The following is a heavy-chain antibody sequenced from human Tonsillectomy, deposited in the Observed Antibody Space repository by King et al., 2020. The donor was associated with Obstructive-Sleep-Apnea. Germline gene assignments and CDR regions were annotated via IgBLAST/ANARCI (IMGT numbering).Heavy chain of an antibody. V-gene: IGHV3-23*04. Sequence: VQLVQSGGGLVQPGGSLRLSCAASGFTFSSYAMTWVRQAPGKGLEWVSAISGSGGNTYYTDSVKGRFTISRDNSKNTLYLQMNSLRADDTAVYYCAKDPVYGSGSGDALDIWGQGTMVTVSS. D-gene: IGHD3-10*01. CDR2: ISGSGGNT. CDR1: GFTFSSYA. CDR3: AKDPVYGSGSGDALDI. J-gene: IGHJ3*02.